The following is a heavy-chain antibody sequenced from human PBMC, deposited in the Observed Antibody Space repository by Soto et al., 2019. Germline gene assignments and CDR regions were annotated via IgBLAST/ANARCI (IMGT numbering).Heavy chain of an antibody. J-gene: IGHJ4*02. CDR3: ARGRTYYYGSGSSPLLY. D-gene: IGHD3-10*01. CDR2: IKDSERT. V-gene: IGHV4-34*02. CDR1: GGSFSDYY. Sequence: QVQLQQWGAGLLKPSETLSLTCAVYGGSFSDYYWSWIRQPPGKGLEGVGEIKDSERTKYNPSLNSRVPISVDTSKNRFSLRLSSVTAADTAVYYCARGRTYYYGSGSSPLLYWGQGTLVTVSS.